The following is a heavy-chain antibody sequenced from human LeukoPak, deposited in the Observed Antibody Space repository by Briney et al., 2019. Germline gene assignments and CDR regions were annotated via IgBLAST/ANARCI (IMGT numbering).Heavy chain of an antibody. CDR1: GGSISSGGYY. CDR3: ARVGSNYEFWSGGWFDP. CDR2: IYHSGST. V-gene: IGHV4-30-2*01. D-gene: IGHD3-3*01. Sequence: SETLSLTCTVSGGSISSGGYYWSWIRQPPGKGLEWIGYIYHSGSTYYNPSLKSRVTISVDRSKNHFSLKLSSVTAADTAVYYCARVGSNYEFWSGGWFDPWGQGTLVTVSS. J-gene: IGHJ5*02.